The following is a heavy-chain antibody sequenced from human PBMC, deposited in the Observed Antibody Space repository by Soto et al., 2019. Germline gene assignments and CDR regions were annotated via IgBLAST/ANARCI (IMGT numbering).Heavy chain of an antibody. V-gene: IGHV3-66*01. D-gene: IGHD6-13*01. CDR2: IYSGGST. CDR1: GFTVSSNY. Sequence: GGSLRLSCAASGFTVSSNYMSWVRQAPGKGLEWVSVIYSGGSTYYADSVKGRFTISRDNSKNTLYLQMNSLRAEDTAVYYCARESVIAAAGTLGYWGQGTLVTVSS. CDR3: ARESVIAAAGTLGY. J-gene: IGHJ4*02.